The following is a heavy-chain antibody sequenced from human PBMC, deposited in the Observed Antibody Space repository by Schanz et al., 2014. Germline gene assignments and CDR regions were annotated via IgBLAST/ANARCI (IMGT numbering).Heavy chain of an antibody. CDR2: VIPILGVT. J-gene: IGHJ5*02. V-gene: IGHV1-69*08. CDR3: AREVGLYDRGWFDP. CDR1: GGTFSRLT. Sequence: QVQLVQSGADVKKPGSSVRVSCKASGGTFSRLTFSWVRQAPGQGLEWMGRVIPILGVTHYAQKFQGRVTFTADKSTSTAYMELSSLKSEDTAVYYCAREVGLYDRGWFDPWGQGTLVTVSS. D-gene: IGHD3-22*01.